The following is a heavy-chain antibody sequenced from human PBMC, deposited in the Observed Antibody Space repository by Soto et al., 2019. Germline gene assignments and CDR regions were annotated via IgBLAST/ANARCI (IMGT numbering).Heavy chain of an antibody. J-gene: IGHJ4*02. CDR2: ISYDGSNK. CDR3: AKDFISSGTHTCAY. CDR1: GFTFSSYG. D-gene: IGHD3-10*01. V-gene: IGHV3-30*18. Sequence: GGSLRLSCAASGFTFSSYGMHWVRQAPGKGLEWVAVISYDGSNKYYADSVKGRFTISRDNSKNTLYLQMNSLRAEDTAVYYCAKDFISSGTHTCAYWGQGTLVTVSS.